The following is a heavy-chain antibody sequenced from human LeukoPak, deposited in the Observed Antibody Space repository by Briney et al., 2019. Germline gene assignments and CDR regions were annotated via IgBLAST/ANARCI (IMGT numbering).Heavy chain of an antibody. CDR2: INHSGST. CDR3: ASQVRLERRYYYYYMDV. D-gene: IGHD1-1*01. CDR1: GGSLSDYY. J-gene: IGHJ6*03. Sequence: SETLSLTCAVYGGSLSDYYWSWIRQPPGKGLEWIGEINHSGSTNYNPSLKSRVTISLDTSKNQFSLKLSSVTAADTAVYYCASQVRLERRYYYYYMDVWDKGTRSPSP. V-gene: IGHV4-34*01.